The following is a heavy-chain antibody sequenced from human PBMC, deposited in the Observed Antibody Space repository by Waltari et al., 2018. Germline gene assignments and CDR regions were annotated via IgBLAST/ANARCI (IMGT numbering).Heavy chain of an antibody. CDR1: GFTFSSYW. CDR3: ARDGIAAAWGDFDY. J-gene: IGHJ4*02. V-gene: IGHV3-74*01. Sequence: EVQLVESGGGLVQPGGSLRLSCSASGFTFSSYWMHWVRQAPGKGPVWGASIDSGGSSTSYADPVKGRFTISRDNTKNTLYLQMNSLRAEDTAVYYCARDGIAAAWGDFDYWGQGTLVTVSS. CDR2: IDSGGSST. D-gene: IGHD6-13*01.